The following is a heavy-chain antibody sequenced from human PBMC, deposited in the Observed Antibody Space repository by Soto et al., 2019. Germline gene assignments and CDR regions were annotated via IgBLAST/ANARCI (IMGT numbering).Heavy chain of an antibody. D-gene: IGHD3-22*01. CDR1: GYTFTSYG. CDR3: ARAFYYYDNSGLAY. V-gene: IGHV1-18*01. J-gene: IGHJ4*02. Sequence: QVRLEQSGPEVKKTGASVKVSCKASGYTFTSYGISWVRQAPGQGLEWMGWINIYSGDANYAQSFQDRVTMTRDTSTNTVYMEMRTLRSCDTAVYYCARAFYYYDNSGLAYWGQGTLVTVSS. CDR2: INIYSGDA.